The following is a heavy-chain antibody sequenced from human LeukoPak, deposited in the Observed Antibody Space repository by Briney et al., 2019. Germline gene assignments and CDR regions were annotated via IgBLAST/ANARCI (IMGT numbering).Heavy chain of an antibody. CDR2: INPNSGGT. Sequence: GGSLRLSCAASGFTFSSSWMHWVRQAPGQGLEWMGWINPNSGGTNYAQKFQGWVTMTRDTSISTAYMELSRLRSDDTAVYYCARGDFGSYPDYWGQGTLVTVSS. CDR1: GFTFSSSW. D-gene: IGHD3-16*02. J-gene: IGHJ4*02. V-gene: IGHV1-2*04. CDR3: ARGDFGSYPDY.